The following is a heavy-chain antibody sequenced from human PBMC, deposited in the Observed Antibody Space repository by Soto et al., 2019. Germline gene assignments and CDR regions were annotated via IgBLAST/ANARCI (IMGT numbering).Heavy chain of an antibody. J-gene: IGHJ4*02. CDR2: IYYSGST. CDR3: AIECVREYQWALDY. V-gene: IGHV4-31*03. Sequence: SETLSLTCTVSGGSISSGGYYWSWIRQHPGKGLEWIGYIYYSGSTYYNPSLKSRVTISVDTSKNQFSLKLSSVTAADTAVYYCAIECVREYQWALDYSGRRALVLVSS. CDR1: GGSISSGGYY. D-gene: IGHD2-8*01.